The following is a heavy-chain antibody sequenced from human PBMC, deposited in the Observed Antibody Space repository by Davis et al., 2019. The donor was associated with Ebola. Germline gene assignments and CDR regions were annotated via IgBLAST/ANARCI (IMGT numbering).Heavy chain of an antibody. CDR3: ARESGLWFGNFLSYY. D-gene: IGHD3-10*01. V-gene: IGHV1-69*10. J-gene: IGHJ4*02. CDR1: GGTSRSYA. Sequence: SVKVSCKASGGTSRSYAFSWVRQAPGQGLEWMGGIIPILGISNYAQKFQDRVTITADESASTADMELSSLTTDDTAVYYCARESGLWFGNFLSYYWGQGTLVTVSS. CDR2: IIPILGIS.